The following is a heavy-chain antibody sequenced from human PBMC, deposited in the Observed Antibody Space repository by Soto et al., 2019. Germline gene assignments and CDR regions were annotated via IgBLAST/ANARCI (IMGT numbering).Heavy chain of an antibody. CDR1: GYTFTSYG. CDR2: ISAYNGNT. V-gene: IGHV1-18*01. Sequence: ASVKVSCKASGYTFTSYGISWVRQAPGQGLEWMGWISAYNGNTNYAQKLQGRVTMTTDTSTSTAYMELRSLRSDDTAVYYCAREGVGAAPPNYYYGMDLWGQGTTVTVSS. D-gene: IGHD6-13*01. CDR3: AREGVGAAPPNYYYGMDL. J-gene: IGHJ6*02.